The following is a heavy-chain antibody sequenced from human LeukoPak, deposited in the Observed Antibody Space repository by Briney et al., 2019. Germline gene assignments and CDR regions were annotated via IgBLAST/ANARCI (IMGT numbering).Heavy chain of an antibody. CDR3: TRGAERSGYDY. CDR1: GFTFSNYS. CDR2: ISSRTTYI. J-gene: IGHJ4*02. V-gene: IGHV3-21*01. Sequence: GGSLRLSCAASGFTFSNYSMNWVRQAPGKGLEWVSSISSRTTYIYYADSVKGRFTISRDNAKNSLYLQMNSLRVEDTAVYYCTRGAERSGYDYWGQGTPVTVSS. D-gene: IGHD3-22*01.